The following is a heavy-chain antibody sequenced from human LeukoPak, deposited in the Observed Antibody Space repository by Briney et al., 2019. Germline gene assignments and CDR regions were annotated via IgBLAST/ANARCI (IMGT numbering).Heavy chain of an antibody. Sequence: GGSLRLSCAASGFTFSSYAMHWVRQAPGKGLEWVAVISYDGSNKYYADSVKGRFTISRDNSKNTPYLQMNSLRAEDTAVYYCARDGSGSYFLDFDYWGQGTLVTVSS. CDR1: GFTFSSYA. CDR3: ARDGSGSYFLDFDY. D-gene: IGHD1-26*01. CDR2: ISYDGSNK. V-gene: IGHV3-30-3*01. J-gene: IGHJ4*02.